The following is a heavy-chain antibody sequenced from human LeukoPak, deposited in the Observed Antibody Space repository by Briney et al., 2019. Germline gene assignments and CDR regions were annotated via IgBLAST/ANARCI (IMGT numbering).Heavy chain of an antibody. CDR1: GLTFRNYA. V-gene: IGHV3-23*01. CDR2: ICANDGNT. CDR3: AKGSGSSCYSPCDY. J-gene: IGHJ4*02. D-gene: IGHD2-15*01. Sequence: GGSLRLSCAASGLTFRNYAMSWVRQAPGKGLEWVSVICANDGNTYYAHAVKGRFTISRDNSKDTLYLQMDSLRAEDTAVYYCAKGSGSSCYSPCDYWGQGILVTVSS.